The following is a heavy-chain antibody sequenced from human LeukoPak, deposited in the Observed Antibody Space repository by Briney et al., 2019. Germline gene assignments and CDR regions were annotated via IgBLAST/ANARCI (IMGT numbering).Heavy chain of an antibody. CDR3: AREGTGSYGRPFDY. D-gene: IGHD5-18*01. J-gene: IGHJ4*02. V-gene: IGHV4-4*07. Sequence: RFYPSRNTNYNPSLKSRVNMSLDTSMNQFSLKLTSVTAADTAVYYCAREGTGSYGRPFDYWGQGTLVTV. CDR2: FYPSRNT.